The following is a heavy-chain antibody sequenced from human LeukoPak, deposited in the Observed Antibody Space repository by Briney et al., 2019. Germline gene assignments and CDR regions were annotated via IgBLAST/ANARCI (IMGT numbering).Heavy chain of an antibody. CDR3: ARPYCSGGSCRLSGMDV. D-gene: IGHD2-15*01. V-gene: IGHV3-30-3*01. CDR2: ISYDGSNK. CDR1: GFTFSSYA. Sequence: GGSLRLSCAASGFTFSSYAMPWVRQAPGKGLELVAVISYDGSNKYYADSVKGRFTISRDNSKNTLYLQMNSLRAEDTAVYYCARPYCSGGSCRLSGMDVWGQGTTVTVSS. J-gene: IGHJ6*02.